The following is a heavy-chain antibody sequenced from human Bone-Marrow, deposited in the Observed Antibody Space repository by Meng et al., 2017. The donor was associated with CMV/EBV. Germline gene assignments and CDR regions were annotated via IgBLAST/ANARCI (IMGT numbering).Heavy chain of an antibody. CDR2: ISSSGSTI. D-gene: IGHD2-2*01. CDR1: GFTFSDYY. J-gene: IGHJ6*02. Sequence: GEPLKIPCAASGFTFSDYYMSWIRQAPGKGLEWVSYISSSGSTIYYADSVKGRFTISRDNAKNSLYLQMNSLRAEDTAVYYCARNDIVVVPAANYYGMDVWGQGTTVTVSS. CDR3: ARNDIVVVPAANYYGMDV. V-gene: IGHV3-11*04.